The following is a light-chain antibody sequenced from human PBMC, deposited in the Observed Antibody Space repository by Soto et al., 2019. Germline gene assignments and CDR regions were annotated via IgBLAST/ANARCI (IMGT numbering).Light chain of an antibody. CDR3: HQYEKCTQR. J-gene: IGKJ1*01. Sequence: IRMTYSHRSPSASVGDIVTMTCRASQGISNYLAWYQQKPGKVPKLLIYAASTLQSGVPSRFSGSGSGTEFTLTISSLQSEDFALYYCHQYEKCTQRFGQVAKVDIK. V-gene: IGKV1-27*01. CDR1: QGISNY. CDR2: AAS.